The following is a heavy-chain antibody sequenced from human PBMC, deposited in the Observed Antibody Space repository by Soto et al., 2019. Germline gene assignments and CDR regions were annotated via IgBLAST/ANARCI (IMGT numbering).Heavy chain of an antibody. Sequence: QVQLVQSGAEVKKPGASVKVSCKASGYTFTSYYMHWVRQAPGQGLEWMGIINPSGGSTSYAQKFQGRVTMTRDTSTSRVYMELSSLRSEDTAVYYCARGLRYCSSTGCYRGPIVPRYWGQGTLVTVSS. CDR1: GYTFTSYY. V-gene: IGHV1-46*01. J-gene: IGHJ4*02. CDR3: ARGLRYCSSTGCYRGPIVPRY. CDR2: INPSGGST. D-gene: IGHD2-2*02.